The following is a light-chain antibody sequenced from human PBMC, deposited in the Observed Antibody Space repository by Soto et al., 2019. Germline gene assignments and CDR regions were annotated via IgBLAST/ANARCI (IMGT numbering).Light chain of an antibody. Sequence: DIQMTQSPSSQSAVVGDRVTITCRASQNIGKYLNWYQQKPGKAPNLLIYAASSLQSGVPPRFSVSGSGTDFTLTISSLQPEDFANYYSEQSYATPYTFGQGTKLEI. V-gene: IGKV1-39*01. CDR1: QNIGKY. J-gene: IGKJ2*01. CDR2: AAS. CDR3: EQSYATPYT.